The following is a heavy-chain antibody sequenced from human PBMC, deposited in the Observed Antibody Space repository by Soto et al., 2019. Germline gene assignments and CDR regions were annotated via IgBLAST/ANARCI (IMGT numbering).Heavy chain of an antibody. D-gene: IGHD3-3*01. Sequence: SPTLSLTCAISGDSVSSNSAAWNWIRQSPSRGLEWLGRTYYRSKWYNDYAVSVKSRITINPDTSKNQFSLQLNSVTPEDTAVYYCARATYYDFWSGYQDAFDIWGQGTMVTVSS. CDR2: TYYRSKWYN. CDR3: ARATYYDFWSGYQDAFDI. J-gene: IGHJ3*02. V-gene: IGHV6-1*01. CDR1: GDSVSSNSAA.